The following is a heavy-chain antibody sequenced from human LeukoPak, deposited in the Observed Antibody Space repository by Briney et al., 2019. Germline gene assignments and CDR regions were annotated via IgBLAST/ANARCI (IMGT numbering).Heavy chain of an antibody. CDR1: GGTFSSYA. Sequence: SVKVSCKASGGTFSSYAISWVRQAPGQGLEWMGGIIPIFGTANYAQKFQGRVTITADKSTSTTYMELSSLRSGDTAVYYCASHTGYCSGGSCLNWFDPWGQGTLVTVSS. CDR2: IIPIFGTA. J-gene: IGHJ5*02. CDR3: ASHTGYCSGGSCLNWFDP. D-gene: IGHD2-15*01. V-gene: IGHV1-69*06.